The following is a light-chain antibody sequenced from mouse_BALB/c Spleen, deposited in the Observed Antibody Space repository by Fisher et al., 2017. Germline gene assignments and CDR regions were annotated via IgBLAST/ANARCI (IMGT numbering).Light chain of an antibody. CDR2: STS. CDR1: SSVSSSY. Sequence: IVLTQTTAIMSASLGERVTMTCTASSSVSSSYLHWYQQKPGSSPKLWIYSTSNLASGVPVRFSGSGSGTSYSLTISRMEAEDAATYYCQQWSSYPWTFGGGTKLEIK. CDR3: QQWSSYPWT. V-gene: IGKV4-74*01. J-gene: IGKJ1*01.